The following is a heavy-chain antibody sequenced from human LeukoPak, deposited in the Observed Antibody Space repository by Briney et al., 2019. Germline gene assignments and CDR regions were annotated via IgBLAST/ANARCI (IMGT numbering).Heavy chain of an antibody. V-gene: IGHV1-69*13. D-gene: IGHD4-23*01. J-gene: IGHJ4*02. Sequence: GASVKVSCKASGGTFSSHTINWVRQAPGQGLEWMGGIIPIFGTANYAQKFQGRDTITAVESTSTAYMEVSSLRSEDTAVYYCARGWLAETMVVTPYNYWGQGTLVTVSS. CDR1: GGTFSSHT. CDR2: IIPIFGTA. CDR3: ARGWLAETMVVTPYNY.